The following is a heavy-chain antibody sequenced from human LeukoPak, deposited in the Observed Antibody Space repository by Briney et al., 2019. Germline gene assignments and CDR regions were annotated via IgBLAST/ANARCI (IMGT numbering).Heavy chain of an antibody. CDR2: INPNSGGT. CDR1: GYTFTGYY. Sequence: GASVKVSCKASGYTFTGYYMHWVRQAPGQGLEWMGWINPNSGGTNYAQKFQGRVTMTRDTSISTAYMELSRLRSDDTAVYYCAKDLWSGHVLRFLEWLLTPDYWGQGTLVTVSS. D-gene: IGHD3-3*01. CDR3: AKDLWSGHVLRFLEWLLTPDY. J-gene: IGHJ4*02. V-gene: IGHV1-2*02.